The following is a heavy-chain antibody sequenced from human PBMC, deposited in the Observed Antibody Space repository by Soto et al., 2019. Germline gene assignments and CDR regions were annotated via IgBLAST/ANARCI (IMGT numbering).Heavy chain of an antibody. CDR3: ARAYSGGDSYSWYYFDY. D-gene: IGHD6-13*01. CDR2: VYHTGTT. Sequence: SETLSLTCVVSGDSVSSTHWWTWVRQTPGKGLEWIGEVYHTGTTKYNPSLKNRVTISVDKSNNQFSLDLSSVTAADTAVYYCARAYSGGDSYSWYYFDYWGQGTLVTVSS. J-gene: IGHJ4*02. CDR1: GDSVSSTHW. V-gene: IGHV4-4*02.